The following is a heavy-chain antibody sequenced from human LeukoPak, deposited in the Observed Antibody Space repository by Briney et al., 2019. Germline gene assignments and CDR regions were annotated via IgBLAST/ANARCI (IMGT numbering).Heavy chain of an antibody. CDR1: GFSLSNYG. J-gene: IGHJ4*02. CDR2: IWSDGTNK. CDR3: ARDCSSWSPGV. D-gene: IGHD6-13*01. Sequence: VGSLRLSCAASGFSLSNYGIHWVRQAPGKGLEWVAIIWSDGTNKDYADSVRGRFTISRDISKSTLYLQMDSLRAEDTAVYYCARDCSSWSPGVWGQGTLVTVSS. V-gene: IGHV3-33*01.